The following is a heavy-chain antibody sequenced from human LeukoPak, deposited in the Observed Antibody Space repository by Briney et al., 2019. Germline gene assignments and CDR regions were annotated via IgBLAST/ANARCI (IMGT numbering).Heavy chain of an antibody. CDR3: ARVRSPDIVLPRRSGMDV. CDR2: ISSSSTTI. CDR1: GITLSSYS. J-gene: IGHJ6*02. Sequence: GGSLRLSCAASGITLSSYSMNWVRQAPGKGLEWVSYISSSSTTIYYADSVKGRFTISRDNAKNSLYLQMNSLRAEDTAVYYCARVRSPDIVLPRRSGMDVWGQGTTVTVSS. D-gene: IGHD2-8*02. V-gene: IGHV3-48*01.